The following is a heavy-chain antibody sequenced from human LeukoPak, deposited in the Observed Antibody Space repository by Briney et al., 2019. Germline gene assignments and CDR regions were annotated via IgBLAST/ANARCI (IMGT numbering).Heavy chain of an antibody. CDR2: ISSSSSTI. Sequence: SGGSLRLSCAASGFTFSSYSMHWVRQAPGKGLEWVSYISSSSSTIYYADSVKGRFTISRDNAKNSLYLQMNSLRAEDTAVYYCARDDVRYYDFWSGYYERFDYWGQGTLVTVSS. V-gene: IGHV3-48*01. CDR3: ARDDVRYYDFWSGYYERFDY. D-gene: IGHD3-3*01. J-gene: IGHJ4*02. CDR1: GFTFSSYS.